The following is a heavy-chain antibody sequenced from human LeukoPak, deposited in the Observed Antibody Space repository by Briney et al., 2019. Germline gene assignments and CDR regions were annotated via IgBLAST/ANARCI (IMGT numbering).Heavy chain of an antibody. J-gene: IGHJ2*01. CDR3: ARVGDHYHWYLDL. D-gene: IGHD3-10*01. Sequence: GGSLRLSCEGPGFTVSTNYMNWVRQAPGKGLEWVSILYSGGTTYYADSVKGRFTVSRDSSKNTLLLHMNSLRAEDTAVYYCARVGDHYHWYLDLWGRGTLVTASS. CDR2: LYSGGTT. V-gene: IGHV3-53*01. CDR1: GFTVSTNY.